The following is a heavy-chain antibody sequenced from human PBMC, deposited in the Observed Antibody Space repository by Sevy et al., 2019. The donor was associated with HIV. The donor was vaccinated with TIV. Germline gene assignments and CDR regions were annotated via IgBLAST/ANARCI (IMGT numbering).Heavy chain of an antibody. V-gene: IGHV3-23*01. CDR1: GFTFNNYA. Sequence: GGSLRLSCAASGFTFNNYAMSWVRQAPGKGLEWVSVISYSGSSTYYADSVKGQFTISRDNSKNTLYLQMNSLRAEDTAVYYCAKDRVSGSYYAGDFVYWGQGTLVTASS. D-gene: IGHD1-26*01. CDR2: ISYSGSST. CDR3: AKDRVSGSYYAGDFVY. J-gene: IGHJ4*02.